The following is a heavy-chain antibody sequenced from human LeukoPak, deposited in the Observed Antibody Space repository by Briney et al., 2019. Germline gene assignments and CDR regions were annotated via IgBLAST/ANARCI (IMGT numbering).Heavy chain of an antibody. J-gene: IGHJ4*02. CDR3: ARLRTWDTAMVYFDY. V-gene: IGHV4-39*01. Sequence: SETLSLTCTVSGGSISSYYWGWIRQPPGKGLEWIGSIYYSGSTYYNPSLKSRVTISVDTSKNQFSLKLSSVTAADTAVYYCARLRTWDTAMVYFDYWGQGTLVTVSS. CDR2: IYYSGST. CDR1: GGSISSYY. D-gene: IGHD5-18*01.